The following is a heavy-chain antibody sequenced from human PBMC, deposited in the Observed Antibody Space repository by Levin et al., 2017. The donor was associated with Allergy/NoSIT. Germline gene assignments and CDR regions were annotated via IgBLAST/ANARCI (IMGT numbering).Heavy chain of an antibody. D-gene: IGHD2-2*02. Sequence: SGPTLVKPTQTLTLTCTFSGFSLSTNGVGVGWIRQPPGKALEWLALIYWDDDKRYSPSLKSRLTITKDTSKNQVVLTMTHMDPVDTATYYCAQLQYSSSWFDYWGQGTLVTVSS. J-gene: IGHJ4*02. CDR2: IYWDDDK. V-gene: IGHV2-5*02. CDR3: AQLQYSSSWFDY. CDR1: GFSLSTNGVG.